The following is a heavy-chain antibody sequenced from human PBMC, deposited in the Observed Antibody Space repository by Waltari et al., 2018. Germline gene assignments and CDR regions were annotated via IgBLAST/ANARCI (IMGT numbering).Heavy chain of an antibody. CDR1: RGSVTAVAYS. Sequence: QLQMKDSGAGTAEHSEDMSLTFPSSRGSVTAVAYSLRGCRDAPGKALEWVGTRYDDDRTFYNPFLRSRVTLSLDTSKNEFSLTLSSVTAADTALFFCARQSHSFYYHTDGYFWHGFDVWGPGAMVTVSS. D-gene: IGHD3-22*01. V-gene: IGHV4-39*01. CDR2: RYDDDRT. J-gene: IGHJ3*01. CDR3: ARQSHSFYYHTDGYFWHGFDV.